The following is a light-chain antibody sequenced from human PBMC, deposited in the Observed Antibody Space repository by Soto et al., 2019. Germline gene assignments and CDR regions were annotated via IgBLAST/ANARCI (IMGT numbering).Light chain of an antibody. CDR3: QQCCNWPST. V-gene: IGKV3-11*01. Sequence: EIVLTQSPATLSLSPGERATLSCRASQRVSSYLAWYQQKPGQAPRLLIYDASNRATGIPARFSGSGSGTDFALTISSLEPEDFAFYYCQQCCNWPSTFGQGAKVEIK. J-gene: IGKJ1*01. CDR2: DAS. CDR1: QRVSSY.